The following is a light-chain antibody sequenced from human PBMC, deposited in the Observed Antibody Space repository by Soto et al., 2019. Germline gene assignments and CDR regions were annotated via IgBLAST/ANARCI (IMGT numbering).Light chain of an antibody. V-gene: IGKV3-15*01. CDR2: AAS. J-gene: IGKJ5*01. Sequence: EVVMTQSPATLSVSPGERATLSCRASESLSGNLAWYQQKPGQAPRLLIYAASTRATGIPARFSGSGYGTEFTLTSSGLQSEDFGVYYCHQYEKWFHTFGQGTRLDIK. CDR1: ESLSGN. CDR3: HQYEKWFHT.